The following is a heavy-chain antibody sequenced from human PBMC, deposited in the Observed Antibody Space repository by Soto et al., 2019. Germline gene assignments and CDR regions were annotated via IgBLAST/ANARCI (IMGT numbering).Heavy chain of an antibody. CDR3: ARQSEYYYASGRAAPLYGMDV. CDR2: IYYSGST. V-gene: IGHV4-39*01. CDR1: GGSISSSSSY. D-gene: IGHD3-10*01. Sequence: SETLSLTCAVYGGSISSSSSYWGWIRQPPGKGLEWIGNIYYSGSTYNNPSLKSRVTISIDTSKNQFSLKLSSVTAADTAVYYCARQSEYYYASGRAAPLYGMDVWGQGTTVTVS. J-gene: IGHJ6*02.